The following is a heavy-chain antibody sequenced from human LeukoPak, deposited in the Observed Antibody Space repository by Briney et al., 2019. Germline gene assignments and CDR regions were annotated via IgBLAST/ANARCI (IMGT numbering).Heavy chain of an antibody. CDR2: IYTSGST. CDR1: GGSISSGSYY. CDR3: AREEI. Sequence: PSQTLSLTCTVSGGSISSGSYYWSWIRQPAGKGLEWIGRIYTSGSTNYNPSLKSRVTISVDTSKNQFSLKLSSVTAADTAVYYCAREEIWGQGTMVTVSS. V-gene: IGHV4-61*02. J-gene: IGHJ3*02.